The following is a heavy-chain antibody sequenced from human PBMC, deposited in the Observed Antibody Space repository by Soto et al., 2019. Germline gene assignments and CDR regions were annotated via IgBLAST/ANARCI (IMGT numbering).Heavy chain of an antibody. J-gene: IGHJ4*02. D-gene: IGHD6-13*01. CDR2: IDTSGHST. Sequence: PGWSLRLSCEASGFVFTNFWMHWVRHVPGKGLVWVARIDTSGHSTNYAESVKGRFTISRDNAKNTVSLQMNSLRVEDTGVYYCAKDSWYFDLWSQGSQVTVSS. V-gene: IGHV3-74*01. CDR3: AKDSWYFDL. CDR1: GFVFTNFW.